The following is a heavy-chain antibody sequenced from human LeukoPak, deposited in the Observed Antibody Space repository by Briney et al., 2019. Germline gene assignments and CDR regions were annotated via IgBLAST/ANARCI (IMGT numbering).Heavy chain of an antibody. CDR1: GGSISSSSYY. D-gene: IGHD6-6*01. CDR2: IYYSGST. J-gene: IGHJ4*02. V-gene: IGHV4-39*07. CDR3: ARHGTLAARQFDF. Sequence: PSETLSLTCTVSGGSISSSSYYWGWVRQPPGKGLEWLGSIYYSGSTYYNPSLKSRVTISVDTSKNQFSLKLSSVTAADTAVYYCARHGTLAARQFDFWGQGTLVTVSS.